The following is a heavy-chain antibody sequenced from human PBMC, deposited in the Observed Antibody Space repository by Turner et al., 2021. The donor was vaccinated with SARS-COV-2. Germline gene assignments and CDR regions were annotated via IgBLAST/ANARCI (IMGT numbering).Heavy chain of an antibody. CDR3: VKGSY. CDR1: GFTFSSYA. Sequence: EVQRVESGGGLVQPGGSLRLSCSAYGFTFSSYAMHWVSQTPGKVREYVSAISSNGGSTYYADSVKGRFTISRDNSKSSLYLQMSSLRAEDTAVYYCVKGSYWGQGTLVTVSS. V-gene: IGHV3-64D*06. CDR2: ISSNGGST. J-gene: IGHJ4*02.